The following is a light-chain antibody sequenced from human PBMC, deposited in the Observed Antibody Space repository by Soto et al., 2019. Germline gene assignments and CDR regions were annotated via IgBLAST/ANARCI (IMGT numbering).Light chain of an antibody. CDR1: QGISNY. CDR3: QKYNPLA. V-gene: IGKV1-27*01. J-gene: IGKJ1*01. CDR2: TAS. Sequence: DIQMTQSPSSLSASVGDRVTITCRASQGISNYLAWYQQKPGKVPKLLIYTASTLQSGVPSRFSGSGSGTDFTLTISSLQPEDVATYYGQKYNPLAFGQGTKVEIK.